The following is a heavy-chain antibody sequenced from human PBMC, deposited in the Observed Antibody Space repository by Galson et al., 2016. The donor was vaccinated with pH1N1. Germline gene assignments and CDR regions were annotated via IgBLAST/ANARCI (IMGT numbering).Heavy chain of an antibody. D-gene: IGHD4-17*01. Sequence: QSGAEVKKPGESLKISCQGSGYRFSSSWIGWVRQMPGKGLEWMGIIHLGGPHIRYRPSFQGQVTISADKSINIVSLQWSSLKASDTAMYYCARQNDYGDYRGDAFDIWGHGTMVTVSS. CDR3: ARQNDYGDYRGDAFDI. J-gene: IGHJ3*02. CDR1: GYRFSSSW. V-gene: IGHV5-51*01. CDR2: IHLGGPHI.